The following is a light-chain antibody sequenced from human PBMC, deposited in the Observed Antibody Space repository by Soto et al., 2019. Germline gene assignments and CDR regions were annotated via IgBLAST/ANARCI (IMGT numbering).Light chain of an antibody. J-gene: IGKJ1*01. CDR3: QQSYKTPRT. CDR2: AAS. CDR1: QSISTF. V-gene: IGKV1-39*01. Sequence: DIQMTQSPSSLSASVGDRVSVTCRASQSISTFLNWYQQRPGEAPKLLIYAASSLQSGVPSRFSGSGSGADFTLTIGSLQPEDFETYYCQQSYKTPRTFGQGTKGEVK.